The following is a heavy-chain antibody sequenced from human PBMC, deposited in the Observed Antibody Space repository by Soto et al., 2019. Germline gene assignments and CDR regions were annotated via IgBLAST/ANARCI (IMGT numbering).Heavy chain of an antibody. CDR2: VSGSGDAT. CDR3: AKDFRGFGELSGWFDT. CDR1: GFIFSSYA. Sequence: EVRLLESGGGMAQPGGSLRLSCAASGFIFSSYAMTWVRRAPGKGLEWVSGVSGSGDATDYADSVRGRFTISRDNSKNTLHLQMNNPRAEDTAVYYCAKDFRGFGELSGWFDTWGQGTLVTVSS. V-gene: IGHV3-23*01. D-gene: IGHD3-10*01. J-gene: IGHJ5*02.